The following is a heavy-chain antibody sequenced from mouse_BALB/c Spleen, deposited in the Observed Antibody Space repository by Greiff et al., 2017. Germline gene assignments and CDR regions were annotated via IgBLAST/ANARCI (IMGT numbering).Heavy chain of an antibody. J-gene: IGHJ3*01. CDR3: ARWDYPFAY. CDR1: GYTFTSYW. D-gene: IGHD2-4*01. Sequence: QVQLKQSGAELAKPGASVKMSCKASGYTFTSYWMHWVKQRPGQGLEWIGYINPSTGYTEYNQKFKDKATLTVDKSSSTAYMQLKSLTSEDSAVYYCARWDYPFAYWGQGTLVTVSA. CDR2: INPSTGYT. V-gene: IGHV1-7*01.